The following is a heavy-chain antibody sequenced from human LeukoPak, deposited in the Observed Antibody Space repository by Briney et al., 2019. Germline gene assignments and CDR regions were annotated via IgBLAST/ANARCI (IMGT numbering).Heavy chain of an antibody. Sequence: ETLSLTCIVSRDSIRSYYWSWIRQPPEKGLEWIGNIYNSGSTKYNPSLKTRVTISLDTSNNQFSLKLNSVTAADTAVYYCARQTYDGYSDYWGQGTLVTVSS. CDR3: ARQTYDGYSDY. J-gene: IGHJ4*02. CDR1: RDSIRSYY. D-gene: IGHD3-3*01. CDR2: IYNSGST. V-gene: IGHV4-59*08.